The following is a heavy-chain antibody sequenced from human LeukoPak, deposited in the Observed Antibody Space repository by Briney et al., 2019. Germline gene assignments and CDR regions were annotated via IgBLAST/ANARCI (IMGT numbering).Heavy chain of an antibody. CDR3: ARHEVRGARSFDS. D-gene: IGHD3-10*01. V-gene: IGHV4-39*01. CDR1: GGSISSLSYY. CDR2: IYYSGNT. J-gene: IGHJ4*02. Sequence: SETLSLTCTVSGGSISSLSYYWGWIRQPPGKGLEWIGTIYYSGNTYYSPSLKSRVTISVDTSNNQFSLKLRSVTAADTAVYYCARHEVRGARSFDSWGQGTLVTASS.